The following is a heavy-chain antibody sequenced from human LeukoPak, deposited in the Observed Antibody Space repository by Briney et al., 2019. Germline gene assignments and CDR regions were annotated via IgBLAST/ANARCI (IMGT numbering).Heavy chain of an antibody. J-gene: IGHJ4*02. CDR3: ARESEELATDY. V-gene: IGHV3-21*01. Sequence: PGGSLRLSCAASGFTFSSYSMNWVRQAPGKGLEWVSSISSSSSYIYYADPVKGRFTISRDNAKNSLYLQMNSLRAEDTAVYYCARESEELATDYWGQGTLVTVSS. CDR2: ISSSSSYI. CDR1: GFTFSSYS. D-gene: IGHD1-26*01.